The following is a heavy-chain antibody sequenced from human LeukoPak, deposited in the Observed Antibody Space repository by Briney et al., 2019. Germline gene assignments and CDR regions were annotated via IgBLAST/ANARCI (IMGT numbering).Heavy chain of an antibody. CDR1: GYTFTDYY. CDR3: ATWGYSSSRDY. CDR2: VDPEDGET. Sequence: ASVKVSCKVSGYTFTDYYMYWVQQAPGKGLEWMGLVDPEDGETIYAEKFQGRVTITADTSTDTAYMELSSLRSEDTAVYYCATWGYSSSRDYWGQGTLVTVSS. J-gene: IGHJ4*02. V-gene: IGHV1-69-2*01. D-gene: IGHD6-13*01.